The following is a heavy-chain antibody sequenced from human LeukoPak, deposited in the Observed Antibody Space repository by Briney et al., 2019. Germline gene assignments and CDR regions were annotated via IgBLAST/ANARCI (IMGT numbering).Heavy chain of an antibody. Sequence: KSSETLSLTCAVYDGSFSGYYWSWIRQPPGKGLEWIGEINHSGSTNYNPSLKSRVTISVDTSKNQFSLKLSSVTAADTAVYYCARFKGYSSFNWFDPWGQGTLVTVSS. J-gene: IGHJ5*02. V-gene: IGHV4-34*01. CDR3: ARFKGYSSFNWFDP. CDR1: DGSFSGYY. D-gene: IGHD6-13*01. CDR2: INHSGST.